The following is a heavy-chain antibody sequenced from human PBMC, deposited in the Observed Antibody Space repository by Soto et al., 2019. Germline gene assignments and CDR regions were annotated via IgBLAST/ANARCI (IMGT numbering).Heavy chain of an antibody. J-gene: IGHJ4*02. CDR2: ISAYNGNT. CDR3: ARDLAVGLVDY. Sequence: QVQLVQSGAEVKKPGASVKVSCKASGYTFTSYGISWVRQAPGQGLEWMGWISAYNGNTKYAQKLHGRXTXTXXTSTSTAYMEVRSLRSDDTAVYYCARDLAVGLVDYWGQGTLVTVSS. D-gene: IGHD6-19*01. CDR1: GYTFTSYG. V-gene: IGHV1-18*01.